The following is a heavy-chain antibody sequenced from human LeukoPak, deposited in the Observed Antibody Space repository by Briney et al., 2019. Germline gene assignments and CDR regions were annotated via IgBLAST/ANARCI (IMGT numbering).Heavy chain of an antibody. CDR2: INGGKGSST. V-gene: IGHV3-23*01. CDR3: ARVALTQAPFDY. J-gene: IGHJ4*02. Sequence: GGSLRLSCEASGFTFRSHAMSWVRQAPGKGLEWVSSINGGKGSSTYYADSVKGRFTITRDNSKNTVFLQMDSLITEDTAVYYCARVALTQAPFDYWGQGTLVTVSS. CDR1: GFTFRSHA. D-gene: IGHD3-9*01.